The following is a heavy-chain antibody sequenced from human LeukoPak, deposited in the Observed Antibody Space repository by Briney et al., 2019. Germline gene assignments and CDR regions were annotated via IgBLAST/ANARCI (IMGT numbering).Heavy chain of an antibody. Sequence: GGSLRLSCSASGFTFSSYGMHWVRQAPGKGLEWVAVISYDGSNKYYADSVKGRFTISRDNSKNTLYLQMNSLRAEDTAVYYCAKGIIGPFDYWGQGTLVTVSS. J-gene: IGHJ4*02. V-gene: IGHV3-30*18. CDR2: ISYDGSNK. CDR1: GFTFSSYG. D-gene: IGHD2/OR15-2a*01. CDR3: AKGIIGPFDY.